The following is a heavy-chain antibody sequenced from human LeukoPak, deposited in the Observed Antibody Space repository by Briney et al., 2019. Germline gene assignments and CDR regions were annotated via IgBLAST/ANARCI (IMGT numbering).Heavy chain of an antibody. Sequence: GGSLRLSCAASGFTFSSYAMHWCQAPGKGLEWVAVISYDGSNKYYADSVKGRFTISRDNSKNTLYLQMNSLRAEDSAVYYCAREADSQQWFGEHHFDYWGQGPLVTVSS. CDR3: AREADSQQWFGEHHFDY. J-gene: IGHJ4*02. CDR2: ISYDGSNK. D-gene: IGHD3-10*01. CDR1: GFTFSSYA. V-gene: IGHV3-30*04.